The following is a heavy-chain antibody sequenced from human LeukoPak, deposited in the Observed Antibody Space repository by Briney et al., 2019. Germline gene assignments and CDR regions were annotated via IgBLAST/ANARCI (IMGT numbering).Heavy chain of an antibody. CDR2: IKQDGSEK. D-gene: IGHD4-17*01. CDR1: GFTVSSNY. J-gene: IGHJ4*02. CDR3: ARDTRRYGDYPDYFDY. V-gene: IGHV3-7*01. Sequence: GGSLRLSCAASGFTVSSNYMSWVRQAPGKGLEWVANIKQDGSEKYYVDSVKGRFTISRDNAKNSLYLQMNSQRAEDTAVYYCARDTRRYGDYPDYFDYWGQGTLVTVSS.